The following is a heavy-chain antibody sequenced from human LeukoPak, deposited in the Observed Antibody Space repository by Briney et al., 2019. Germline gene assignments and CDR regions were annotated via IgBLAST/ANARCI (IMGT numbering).Heavy chain of an antibody. CDR1: GFTFSDYY. D-gene: IGHD3-10*01. CDR2: ISSSGSTI. V-gene: IGHV3-11*01. J-gene: IGHJ6*03. Sequence: PGGSLRLSCAASGFTFSDYYMSWIRQAPGKGLEWVSYISSSGSTIYYADSVKGRFTISRDNAKNSLYLQMNSLRAEDTAVYYCARLFNYYCYYMDVWGKGTTVTVSS. CDR3: ARLFNYYCYYMDV.